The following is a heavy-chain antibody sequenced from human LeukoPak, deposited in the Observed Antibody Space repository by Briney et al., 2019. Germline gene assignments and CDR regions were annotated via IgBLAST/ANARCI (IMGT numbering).Heavy chain of an antibody. Sequence: ASVKVSCKASGYTFTSYGISWVRQAPGQGLEWMGWISAYNGNTNYAQKLQGRVTMTTDTSTSTAYMELRSLRSDDTAVYYCARVVPLYGDYTSDAFDIWGQGTMVTVSS. D-gene: IGHD4-17*01. J-gene: IGHJ3*02. V-gene: IGHV1-18*01. CDR3: ARVVPLYGDYTSDAFDI. CDR2: ISAYNGNT. CDR1: GYTFTSYG.